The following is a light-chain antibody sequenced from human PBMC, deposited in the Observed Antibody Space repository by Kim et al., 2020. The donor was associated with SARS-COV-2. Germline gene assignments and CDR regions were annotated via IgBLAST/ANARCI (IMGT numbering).Light chain of an antibody. V-gene: IGLV3-21*02. CDR2: DTA. J-gene: IGLJ3*02. CDR3: QVWDSGSDCWV. CDR1: NIERQR. Sequence: APGGTAKITGGGDNIERQRVHWYQQRPGQAPMMLIYDTADRPSRVPVRFSGSRSGDSATLTIRRVEAGDEADYHCQVWDSGSDCWVFGGGTQLTVL.